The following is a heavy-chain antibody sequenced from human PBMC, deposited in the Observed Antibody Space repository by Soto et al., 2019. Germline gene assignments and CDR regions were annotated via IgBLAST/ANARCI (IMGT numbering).Heavy chain of an antibody. Sequence: SETLSHTCPFSGGSVSSGSYYWSWIRQPPGKGLEWIGYIYYSGSTNYNPSLKSRVTISVDTSKNQFSLKLSSVTAADTAVYYCARGVTIFGVVRTYYYGMDVWGQGTTVTVSS. CDR3: ARGVTIFGVVRTYYYGMDV. J-gene: IGHJ6*02. CDR2: IYYSGST. D-gene: IGHD3-3*01. CDR1: GGSVSSGSYY. V-gene: IGHV4-61*01.